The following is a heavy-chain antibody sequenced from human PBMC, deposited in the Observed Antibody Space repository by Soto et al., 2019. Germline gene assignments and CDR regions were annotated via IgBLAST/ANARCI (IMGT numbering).Heavy chain of an antibody. Sequence: EVQLLESGGGLVQPGGSLRLSCAASGFTFSSYAMSWVRQAPGKGLEWVSAISGGGGSTYYADSVKGRFTISRDNSKKTLYLQMNSLRAEDTAVYYCAKDGRRWDLPADYWGQGALVTVSS. D-gene: IGHD1-26*01. J-gene: IGHJ4*02. V-gene: IGHV3-23*01. CDR2: ISGGGGST. CDR3: AKDGRRWDLPADY. CDR1: GFTFSSYA.